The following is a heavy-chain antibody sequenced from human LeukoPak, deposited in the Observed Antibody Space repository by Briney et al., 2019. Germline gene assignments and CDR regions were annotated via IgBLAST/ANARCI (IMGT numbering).Heavy chain of an antibody. CDR3: ARAGRHYDTTRGLIDY. CDR1: GFTFSDHY. V-gene: IGHV3-72*01. Sequence: PGGSLRLSCAASGFTFSDHYMDWVRQAPGKGLEWVGRTRNKANSYTTEYAASVKGRFTISRDDSKNSLYLQMNSLKTEDTAVYYCARAGRHYDTTRGLIDYWGQGTLVTVSS. D-gene: IGHD3-22*01. CDR2: TRNKANSYTT. J-gene: IGHJ4*02.